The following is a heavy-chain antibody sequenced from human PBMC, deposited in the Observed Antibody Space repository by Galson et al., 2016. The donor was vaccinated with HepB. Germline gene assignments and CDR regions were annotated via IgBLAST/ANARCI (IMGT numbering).Heavy chain of an antibody. J-gene: IGHJ4*02. CDR3: ARGRTPMGRGMNYFDY. Sequence: TLSLTCAVSVDSVSSDDYSWSWIRQPPGKGLEWIGEINHSGSTNYNPSLTSRVTISVDTSKNQFSLKLTSVTAADTAVYYCARGRTPMGRGMNYFDYWGQGALVTVSS. CDR1: VDSVSSDDYS. CDR2: INHSGST. D-gene: IGHD3-10*01. V-gene: IGHV4-30-2*01.